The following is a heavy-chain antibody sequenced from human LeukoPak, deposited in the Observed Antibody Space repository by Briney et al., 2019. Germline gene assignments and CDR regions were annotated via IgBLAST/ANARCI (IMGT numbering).Heavy chain of an antibody. CDR2: TYYRSHWYN. D-gene: IGHD6-19*01. Sequence: SQTLSLTCAISGDSVSCNSVAWNWIRQSPSRGLEWLGRTYYRSHWYNDYAASVKSRISINPDTSKNQCSLQLNSVTPEDTAVYYCARGGSIAVAGDAEYFQHWGQGTLVTVSS. CDR3: ARGGSIAVAGDAEYFQH. CDR1: GDSVSCNSVA. J-gene: IGHJ1*01. V-gene: IGHV6-1*01.